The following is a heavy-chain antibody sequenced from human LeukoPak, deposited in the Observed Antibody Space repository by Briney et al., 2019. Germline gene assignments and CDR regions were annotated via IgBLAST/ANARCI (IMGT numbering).Heavy chain of an antibody. J-gene: IGHJ4*02. Sequence: TSETLSLTCTVSGGSISSGSYYWGWIRQPPGKGLEWIGSIYYSGSTSYNPSLKSRVTISVDTSKNQFSLKLRSVTAADTAVYYCARHVVNDFWSGFVSWGQGTLVTVSS. CDR1: GGSISSGSYY. CDR2: IYYSGST. D-gene: IGHD3-3*01. CDR3: ARHVVNDFWSGFVS. V-gene: IGHV4-39*01.